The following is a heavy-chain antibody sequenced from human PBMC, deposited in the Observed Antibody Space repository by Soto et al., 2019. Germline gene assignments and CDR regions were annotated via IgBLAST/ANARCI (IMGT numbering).Heavy chain of an antibody. D-gene: IGHD3-22*01. Sequence: GGSLRLSCTASGFTFSTYAMSWVRQAPGKGLEWVSAISYGGGTTYYADSVKGRFTISRDNSKNTLYLQMNSLRAEDTAVYYCAKNPGYYYDSTGYHFDYWGQGTLVTVSS. CDR1: GFTFSTYA. V-gene: IGHV3-23*01. CDR3: AKNPGYYYDSTGYHFDY. J-gene: IGHJ4*02. CDR2: ISYGGGTT.